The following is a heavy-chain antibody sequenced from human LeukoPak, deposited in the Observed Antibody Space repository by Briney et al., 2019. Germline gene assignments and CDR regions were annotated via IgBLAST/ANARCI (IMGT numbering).Heavy chain of an antibody. CDR2: INANAINT. V-gene: IGHV3-23*01. D-gene: IGHD6-13*01. J-gene: IGHJ4*02. Sequence: GGSLRLSCEASGFAFSFSAMTWVRQAPGTGLEWVSTINANAINTYYAASVKGRFTISRDNSKSTLYLQLNSLRAEDTAVYYCARHSRGRWYVFDYWGQGTLVTVSS. CDR3: ARHSRGRWYVFDY. CDR1: GFAFSFSA.